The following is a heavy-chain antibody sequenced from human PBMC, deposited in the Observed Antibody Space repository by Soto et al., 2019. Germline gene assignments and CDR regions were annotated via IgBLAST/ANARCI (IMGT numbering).Heavy chain of an antibody. CDR2: ISNSGVNT. CDR3: ARDYGGDSG. D-gene: IGHD2-21*02. CDR1: GNTFSSYA. V-gene: IGHV3-23*01. Sequence: GGSRRLSCAASGNTFSSYAMSWVRQAPGKGLEWLSGISNSGVNTYYADSVQGRFTISRDNSKNTLYLQMNSLRVDDTGVYYCARDYGGDSGWGQGTLVTVSS. J-gene: IGHJ4*02.